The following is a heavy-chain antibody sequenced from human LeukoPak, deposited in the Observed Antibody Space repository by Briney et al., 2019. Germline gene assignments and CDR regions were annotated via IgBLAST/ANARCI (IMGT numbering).Heavy chain of an antibody. D-gene: IGHD4-17*01. Sequence: PSQPLSLTCTISGDSISSGVYSWSWIRQPPGKGLEWIGSIYYSGTTNYNPSLKSRVTISVDTSKNQFSLKLSSVTAADTAVYYCARQINGDLVSFDAFDIWGQGTMVTVSS. CDR3: ARQINGDLVSFDAFDI. CDR1: GDSISSGVYS. CDR2: IYYSGTT. V-gene: IGHV4-30-4*07. J-gene: IGHJ3*02.